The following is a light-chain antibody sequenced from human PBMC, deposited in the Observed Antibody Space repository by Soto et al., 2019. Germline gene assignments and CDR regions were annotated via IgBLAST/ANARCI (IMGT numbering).Light chain of an antibody. CDR1: QSISSW. CDR3: QQYNSDSWT. CDR2: DAS. V-gene: IGKV1-5*01. Sequence: DIQMTQSPSTLSASVGDRVTITCRASQSISSWLAWYQQKPGKAPKLLIYDASSLESGVPSRFSGSGSGTEFTLTISSLQPEDFATYYCQQYNSDSWTFGQGTKGDIK. J-gene: IGKJ1*01.